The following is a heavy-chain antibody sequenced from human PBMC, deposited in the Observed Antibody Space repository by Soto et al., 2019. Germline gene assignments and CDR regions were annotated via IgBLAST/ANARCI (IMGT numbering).Heavy chain of an antibody. CDR1: GYAFTSYG. CDR2: ISAYNGNT. V-gene: IGHV1-18*01. J-gene: IGHJ3*02. Sequence: ASVKVSCKEPGYAFTSYGISWVRQAPGQRLEWMGWISAYNGNTNYAQKLQGRVTMTTDTSTSTAYMELRSLRSDDTAVYYCARDRTTMVRGVKAIHDAFDIWGQGTMVTVSS. CDR3: ARDRTTMVRGVKAIHDAFDI. D-gene: IGHD3-10*01.